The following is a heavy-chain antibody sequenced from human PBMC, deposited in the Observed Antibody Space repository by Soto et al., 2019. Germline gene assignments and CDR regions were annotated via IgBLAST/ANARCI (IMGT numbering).Heavy chain of an antibody. V-gene: IGHV3-30-3*01. CDR2: ISYDGSNK. D-gene: IGHD6-13*01. J-gene: IGHJ5*02. CDR1: GFTFSSYA. CDR3: AREGSSWSRRGWFDP. Sequence: QVQLVESGGGVVQPGRSLRLSCAASGFTFSSYAMHWVRQAPGKGLEWVAVISYDGSNKYYADSVKGRFTISRDNSKNTLYLQMYSLRAEDTAVYYCAREGSSWSRRGWFDPWGQGTLVTVSS.